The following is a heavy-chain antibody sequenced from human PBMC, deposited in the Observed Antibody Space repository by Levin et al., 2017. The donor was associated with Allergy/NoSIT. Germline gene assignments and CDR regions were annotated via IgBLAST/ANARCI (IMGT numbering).Heavy chain of an antibody. CDR3: AKAFYSSGWYTLDY. Sequence: GESLKISCAASGFTFSSYGMHWVRQAPGKGLEWVAVISYDGSNKYYADSVKGRFTISRDNSKNTLYLQMNSLRAEDTAVYYCAKAFYSSGWYTLDYWGQGTLVTVSS. CDR1: GFTFSSYG. J-gene: IGHJ4*02. V-gene: IGHV3-30*18. D-gene: IGHD6-19*01. CDR2: ISYDGSNK.